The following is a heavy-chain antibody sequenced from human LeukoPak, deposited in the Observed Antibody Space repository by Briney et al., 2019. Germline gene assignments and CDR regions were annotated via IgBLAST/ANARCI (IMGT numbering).Heavy chain of an antibody. CDR1: GGSFSNYY. D-gene: IGHD1-7*01. CDR2: INDSGRT. V-gene: IGHV4-34*01. CDR3: ARRWNYGWNYYIDV. J-gene: IGHJ6*03. Sequence: SETLSLTCAVYGGSFSNYYWSWIRQPPGKGLEWIGEINDSGRTNYNPSLMSRVTVSVDTSKNQFSLRLTSVTATDTAVYYCARRWNYGWNYYIDVWGNGATVSVSS.